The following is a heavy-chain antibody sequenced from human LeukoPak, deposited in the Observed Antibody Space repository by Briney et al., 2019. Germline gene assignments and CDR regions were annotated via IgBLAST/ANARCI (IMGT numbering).Heavy chain of an antibody. CDR2: IYPGDSDI. Sequence: ASVKISCKGSGYSFDSYWIAWVRQMPGKGLEWMGIIYPGDSDIRYSPSFQGQVTISADKSISIAYLQWSSLKASDSAIYYCARHAGTGRASINWFDPWGQGTLVTVSS. V-gene: IGHV5-51*01. D-gene: IGHD3-10*01. J-gene: IGHJ5*02. CDR1: GYSFDSYW. CDR3: ARHAGTGRASINWFDP.